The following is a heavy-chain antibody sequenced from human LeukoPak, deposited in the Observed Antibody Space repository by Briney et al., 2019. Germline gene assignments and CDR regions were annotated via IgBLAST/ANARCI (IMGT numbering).Heavy chain of an antibody. Sequence: GGSLRLSCAASGFTFSSYSMNWVRQAPGKGLEWVSYISSSSSTIYYADSVKGRFTISRDNAKNSLYLQMNSLRAEDTAVYYCAGGRPSYSLDYWGQGTLVTVSS. CDR2: ISSSSSTI. V-gene: IGHV3-48*01. CDR1: GFTFSSYS. J-gene: IGHJ4*02. D-gene: IGHD4-11*01. CDR3: AGGRPSYSLDY.